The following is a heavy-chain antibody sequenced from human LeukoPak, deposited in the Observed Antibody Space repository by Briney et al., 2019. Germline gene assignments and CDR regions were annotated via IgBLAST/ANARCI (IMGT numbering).Heavy chain of an antibody. D-gene: IGHD3-10*01. V-gene: IGHV1-18*04. CDR2: ISAYNGNT. Sequence: GASVKVSCKASGYTFTGYYMHWVRQAPGQGLEWMGWISAYNGNTNYAQKLQGRVTMTTDTSTSTAYMELRRLRSDDTAVYYCARDLFGSGKGYYYGMDVWGQGTTVTVSS. CDR3: ARDLFGSGKGYYYGMDV. J-gene: IGHJ6*02. CDR1: GYTFTGYY.